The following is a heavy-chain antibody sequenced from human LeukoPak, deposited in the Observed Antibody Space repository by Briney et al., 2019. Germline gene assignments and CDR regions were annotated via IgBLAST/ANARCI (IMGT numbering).Heavy chain of an antibody. CDR3: ARRFAPSRNDAFDI. CDR1: GGSINSRSYY. CDR2: IYYSGST. V-gene: IGHV4-39*01. J-gene: IGHJ3*02. D-gene: IGHD3-10*01. Sequence: SDPLPLTCTVWGGSINSRSYYWRRIPQPPAKGLEWIGTIYYSGSTYYNPSLKSRVTISVDTSKNQFSLKLSSVTASDTAVYYCARRFAPSRNDAFDIWGQGTMVTVSS.